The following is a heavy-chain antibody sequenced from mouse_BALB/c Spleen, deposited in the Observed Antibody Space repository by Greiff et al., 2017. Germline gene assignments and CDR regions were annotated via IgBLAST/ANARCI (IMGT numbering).Heavy chain of an antibody. D-gene: IGHD1-1*01. CDR3: ARGPYYYGGYYYAMDY. CDR2: ISSGGST. J-gene: IGHJ4*01. V-gene: IGHV5-6-5*01. Sequence: EVKLVESGGGLVKPGGSLKLSCAASGFTFSSYAMSWVRQTPEKRLEWVASISSGGSTYYPDSVKGRFTISRDNARNILYLQMSSLRSEDTAMYYCARGPYYYGGYYYAMDYWGQGTSVTVSS. CDR1: GFTFSSYA.